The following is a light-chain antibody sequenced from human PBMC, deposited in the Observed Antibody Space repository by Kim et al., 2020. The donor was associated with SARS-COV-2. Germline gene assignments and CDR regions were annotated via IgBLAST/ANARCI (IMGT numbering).Light chain of an antibody. CDR2: STS. V-gene: IGLV7-43*01. CDR3: LLYYGGAQLWV. J-gene: IGLJ3*02. CDR1: TGAVTSGYY. Sequence: QAVVTQEPSLTVSPGGTVTLTCASSTGAVTSGYYPNWFQQKPGQAPRALIYSTSNKHYWTPARFSGSLLGGKAALTLSGVQPEDEAEYYCLLYYGGAQLWVFGGGTQLTVL.